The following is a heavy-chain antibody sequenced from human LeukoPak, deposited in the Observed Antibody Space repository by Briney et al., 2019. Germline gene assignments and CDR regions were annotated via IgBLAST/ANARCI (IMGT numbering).Heavy chain of an antibody. CDR3: LSSSYYYYYGMDV. CDR1: GGSFSGYY. CDR2: INHSGST. J-gene: IGHJ6*02. D-gene: IGHD6-13*01. V-gene: IGHV4-34*01. Sequence: PSGTLSLTCAVYGGSFSGYYWSWIRQPPGKGLEWIGEINHSGSTNYNPSLKSRVTISVDTSKNQFSLKLSSVTAADTAVYYCLSSSYYYYYGMDVWGQGTTVTVSS.